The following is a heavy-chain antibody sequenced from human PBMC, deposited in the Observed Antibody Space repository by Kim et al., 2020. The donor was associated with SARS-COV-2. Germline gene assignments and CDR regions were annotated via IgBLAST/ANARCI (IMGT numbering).Heavy chain of an antibody. J-gene: IGHJ6*02. CDR2: ISSSSSYI. V-gene: IGHV3-21*01. CDR1: GFTFSSYS. D-gene: IGHD6-13*01. Sequence: GGSLRLSCAASGFTFSSYSMNWVRQAPGKGLEWVSSISSSSSYIYYADSVKGRFTISRDNAKNSLYLQMNSLRAEDTAVYYCARDLEQQLVMFGYYYYGMDVWGQGTTVTVSS. CDR3: ARDLEQQLVMFGYYYYGMDV.